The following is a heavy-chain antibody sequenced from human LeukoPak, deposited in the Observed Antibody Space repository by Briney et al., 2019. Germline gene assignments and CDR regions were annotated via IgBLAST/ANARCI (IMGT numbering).Heavy chain of an antibody. V-gene: IGHV1-69*13. CDR1: GGTFSSYA. Sequence: SVAVSCTASGGTFSSYAISWVRQAPGQGLEWMGGIIPIFGTANYAQKFQGRVTITADESTSTAYMELSSLRSEDTAVYYCARRRLSGVGALSHFDYWGQGTLVTVSS. CDR2: IIPIFGTA. D-gene: IGHD1-26*01. J-gene: IGHJ4*02. CDR3: ARRRLSGVGALSHFDY.